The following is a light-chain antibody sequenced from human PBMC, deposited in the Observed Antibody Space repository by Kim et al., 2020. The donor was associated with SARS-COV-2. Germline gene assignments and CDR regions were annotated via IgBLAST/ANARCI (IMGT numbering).Light chain of an antibody. CDR3: QQRGNWPPALT. CDR1: HNVVIS. J-gene: IGKJ4*01. V-gene: IGKV3-11*01. Sequence: PGESATLSCRPSHNVVISLAWYQQTPGRAPRLLIYDAAIRAAGIPDRFRASGSGTDFTLTIGSLAPEDFAVYYCQQRGNWPPALTFGGGTKVDIK. CDR2: DAA.